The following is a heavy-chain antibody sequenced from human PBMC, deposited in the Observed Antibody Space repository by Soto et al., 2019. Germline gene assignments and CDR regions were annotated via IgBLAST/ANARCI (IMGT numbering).Heavy chain of an antibody. CDR2: ISYDGSNK. J-gene: IGHJ2*01. CDR1: GFTFSSYA. CDR3: AREGYPNWYFDL. D-gene: IGHD6-13*01. V-gene: IGHV3-30-3*01. Sequence: QVQLVESGGGVVQPGRSLRLSCAASGFTFSSYAMHWVRQAPGKGLEWVAVISYDGSNKYYADSVKGRFTIPRDNSKNTLYLQMNSLRAEDTAVYYCAREGYPNWYFDLWGRGTLVTVSS.